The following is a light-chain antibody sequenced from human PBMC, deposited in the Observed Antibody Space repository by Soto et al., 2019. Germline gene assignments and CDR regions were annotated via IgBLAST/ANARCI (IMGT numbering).Light chain of an antibody. Sequence: IQMTRSRNVTRSLXSTYTINERASRSISRWLAWYQQKPGKAPKLLIYDGSILESGAPSRFSGSGSGTVFTLTFGSLQPHDFAVYYCQQYTRSLITIGLGTRLEIK. J-gene: IGKJ5*01. CDR1: RSISRW. V-gene: IGKV1-5*01. CDR3: QQYTRSLIT. CDR2: DGS.